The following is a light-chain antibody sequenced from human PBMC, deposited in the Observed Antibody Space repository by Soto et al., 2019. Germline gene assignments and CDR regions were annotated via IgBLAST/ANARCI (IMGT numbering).Light chain of an antibody. J-gene: IGKJ4*01. Sequence: EVLLTQSPATLSVSPGESATLSCRASQNINVYLAWYQHKPGQAPRLLIIGASTRATGIPARFSGSGSGTEFTLTISGLQSEDCAVYYCQQYNSWPPLTFGGGTKVEIK. CDR1: QNINVY. CDR2: GAS. CDR3: QQYNSWPPLT. V-gene: IGKV3-15*01.